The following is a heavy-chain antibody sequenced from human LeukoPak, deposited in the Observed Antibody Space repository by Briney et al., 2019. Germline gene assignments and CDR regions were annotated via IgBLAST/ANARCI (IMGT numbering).Heavy chain of an antibody. CDR2: IASDGSST. Sequence: AGGSLRLSCAASGFTFSSYWMNWVRQAPGQGLVWVSRIASDGSSTTYADSVKGRFSISRDNAKNTLYLQMNSLRAEDTAVYYCAKGPDSGLRYFDYWGQGTLVTVSS. J-gene: IGHJ4*02. CDR1: GFTFSSYW. V-gene: IGHV3-74*01. CDR3: AKGPDSGLRYFDY. D-gene: IGHD5-12*01.